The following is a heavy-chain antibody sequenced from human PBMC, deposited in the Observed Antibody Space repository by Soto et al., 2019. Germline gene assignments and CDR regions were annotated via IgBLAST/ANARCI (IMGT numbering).Heavy chain of an antibody. CDR2: INPSGGST. D-gene: IGHD6-6*01. V-gene: IGHV1-46*03. CDR3: ARTATYSIAARRLAADFEY. CDR1: GYTFTSYY. Sequence: GASVKVSCKASGYTFTSYYMHWVRQAPGQGLEWMGIINPSGGSTSYAQKFQGRVTMTRDTSTSTVYMELSSLRSEDTAVYYCARTATYSIAARRLAADFEYWGQGTLVTVSP. J-gene: IGHJ4*02.